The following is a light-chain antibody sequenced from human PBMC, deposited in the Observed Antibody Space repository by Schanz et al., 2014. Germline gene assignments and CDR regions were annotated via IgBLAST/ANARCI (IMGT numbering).Light chain of an antibody. J-gene: IGKJ2*01. Sequence: EILLTQSPGTLSLSPGERATLSCRASQTVASDSLAWYQHIPGQAPRVLIYGASIRASGIPDRFSGSGYGTDFTLTISRLEPEDFAVYYCQQYHNSPPDTFGQGTKLEIK. CDR1: QTVASDS. V-gene: IGKV3-20*01. CDR3: QQYHNSPPDT. CDR2: GAS.